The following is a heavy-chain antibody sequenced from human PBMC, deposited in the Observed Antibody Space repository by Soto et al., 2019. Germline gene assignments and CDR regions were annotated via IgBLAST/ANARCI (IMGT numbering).Heavy chain of an antibody. D-gene: IGHD5-18*01. CDR2: ISGSGGST. J-gene: IGHJ4*02. V-gene: IGHV3-23*01. CDR1: GFTFNSYA. Sequence: EVQLLESGGGLVQPGGSLRLSCAASGFTFNSYAMSWVRQAPGKGLEWVSGISGSGGSTYYADSVKGRFTISRDNSKNTLNVQMSSLRPEDTAVYYCAKATSRGYNYGNFDYWGQGTLVTVSS. CDR3: AKATSRGYNYGNFDY.